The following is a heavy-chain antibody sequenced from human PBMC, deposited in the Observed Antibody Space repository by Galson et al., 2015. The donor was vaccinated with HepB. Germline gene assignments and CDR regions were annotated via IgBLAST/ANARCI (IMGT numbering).Heavy chain of an antibody. CDR3: ARTFDFDH. CDR1: GFTFSAYA. CDR2: VSSDESNK. V-gene: IGHV3-30*04. Sequence: SLRLSCAASGFTFSAYAMHWVRQAPGKGLEWVALVSSDESNKYYADSVRGRFTISRDNSRNTVYLQMNCLSAEDTAVYSCARTFDFDHWGQGTLVTVSP. J-gene: IGHJ4*02.